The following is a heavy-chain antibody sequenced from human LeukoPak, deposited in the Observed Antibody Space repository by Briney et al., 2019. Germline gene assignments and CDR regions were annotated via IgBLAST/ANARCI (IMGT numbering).Heavy chain of an antibody. CDR2: IYYSGST. V-gene: IGHV4-59*01. Sequence: SETLSLTCTVSGGSISSYYWSWIRQPPGKGLEWIGYIYYSGSTNYNPSLKSRVTISVDTSKNQFSLKLSSVTAADTAVYYCVSHILTGYPDAFDIWGQGTMVTVSS. CDR3: VSHILTGYPDAFDI. J-gene: IGHJ3*02. D-gene: IGHD3-9*01. CDR1: GGSISSYY.